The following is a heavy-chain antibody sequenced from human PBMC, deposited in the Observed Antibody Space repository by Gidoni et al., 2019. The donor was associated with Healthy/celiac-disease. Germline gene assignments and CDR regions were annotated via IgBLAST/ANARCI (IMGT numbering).Heavy chain of an antibody. CDR3: ARVRSGGSCYGY. CDR2: INHSGST. V-gene: IGHV4-34*01. Sequence: QVQLQQWGAGLLKPSETMSLTCAGYGGSFSGYYWSWIRQPPGKGLEWIGEINHSGSTNYNPSLKSRVTISVDTSKNQFSLKLSSVTAADTAVYYCARVRSGGSCYGYWGQGTLVTVSS. CDR1: GGSFSGYY. D-gene: IGHD2-15*01. J-gene: IGHJ4*02.